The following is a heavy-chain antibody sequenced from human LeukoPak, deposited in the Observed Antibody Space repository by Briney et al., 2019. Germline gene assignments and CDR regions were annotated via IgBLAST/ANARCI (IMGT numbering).Heavy chain of an antibody. V-gene: IGHV4-61*01. CDR2: TNYNPSL. CDR1: GGSVGSDNYH. Sequence: SETLSLTCTVSGGSVGSDNYHWSWIRQAPGKGLEWISHNGNTNYNPSLSYNPSLGSRVTLSIDTSKNQFSLKLSTVTAADTAMYYCATYYVGVGGRGHWGPGALVTVSS. CDR3: ATYYVGVGGRGH. D-gene: IGHD2-21*01. J-gene: IGHJ4*02.